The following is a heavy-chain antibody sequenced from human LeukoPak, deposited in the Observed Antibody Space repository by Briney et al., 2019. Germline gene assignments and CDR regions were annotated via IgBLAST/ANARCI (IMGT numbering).Heavy chain of an antibody. J-gene: IGHJ4*02. D-gene: IGHD3-3*01. Sequence: GASVKVSCKASGYTFTGYYMHWVRQAPGQGLEWMGWINPKRGCTNYAQKFQGRVTMPRDTSISTAYMELSRMRSDDTAVYYCARDLTIFGVAQYYFDYWGQGTLVTVSS. CDR2: INPKRGCT. CDR1: GYTFTGYY. V-gene: IGHV1-2*02. CDR3: ARDLTIFGVAQYYFDY.